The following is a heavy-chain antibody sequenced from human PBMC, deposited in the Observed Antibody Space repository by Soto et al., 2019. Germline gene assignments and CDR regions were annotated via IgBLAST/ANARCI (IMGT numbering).Heavy chain of an antibody. CDR2: IYYSDTP. V-gene: IGHV4-59*01. D-gene: IGHD4-17*01. CDR3: AREYGTSVTAFDY. Sequence: SETLSLTCNVSGVSMNGYYWSWIRQPPGKGLEWIGYIYYSDTPIYNPTLKSRVTISIDTSENQFSLKVTSVTAADTAVYYCAREYGTSVTAFDYWGQGTLVTVSS. CDR1: GVSMNGYY. J-gene: IGHJ4*02.